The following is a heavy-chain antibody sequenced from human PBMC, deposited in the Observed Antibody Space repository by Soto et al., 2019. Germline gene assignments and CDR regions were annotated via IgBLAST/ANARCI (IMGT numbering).Heavy chain of an antibody. D-gene: IGHD4-17*01. CDR2: ISAYNGNI. CDR1: GYIFPSST. CDR3: AIANYGDNDY. V-gene: IGHV1-18*01. Sequence: QVQLVQSGAEVKKPGASVKVSCKAPGYIFPSSTISWVRQAPGQGLEWMGWISAYNGNIKDAKKFQGRFTMTTDTSTSTAYMELRSLTSDDTAMYYCAIANYGDNDYWGQGTLVTVSS. J-gene: IGHJ4*02.